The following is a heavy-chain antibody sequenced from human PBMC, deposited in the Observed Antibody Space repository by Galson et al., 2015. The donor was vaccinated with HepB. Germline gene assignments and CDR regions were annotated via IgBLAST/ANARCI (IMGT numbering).Heavy chain of an antibody. V-gene: IGHV3-21*01. CDR2: ISSSSSYI. CDR3: ARDFWVDLGYDSSGYYFD. CDR1: GFTFSSYS. J-gene: IGHJ4*02. D-gene: IGHD3-22*01. Sequence: SLRLSCAASGFTFSSYSMNWVRQAPGKGLEWVSSISSSSSYIYYADSVKGRFTISRDKAKNSLYLQMNSLRAEDTAVYYCARDFWVDLGYDSSGYYFDWGQGTLVTVSS.